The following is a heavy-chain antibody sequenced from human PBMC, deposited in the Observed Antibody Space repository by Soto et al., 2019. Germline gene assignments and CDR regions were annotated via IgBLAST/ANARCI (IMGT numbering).Heavy chain of an antibody. Sequence: QVQLVESGGGVVQPGRSLRLSCAASGFTFSSYGMHWVRQAPGKGLEWVAVIWYDGSNKYYADSVKGRFTISRDNSKNPXYXXMNSLRAEDTAVYYCARVGRYCSGGSCYPSGYFDYWGQGTLVTVSS. CDR3: ARVGRYCSGGSCYPSGYFDY. V-gene: IGHV3-33*01. CDR2: IWYDGSNK. D-gene: IGHD2-15*01. CDR1: GFTFSSYG. J-gene: IGHJ4*02.